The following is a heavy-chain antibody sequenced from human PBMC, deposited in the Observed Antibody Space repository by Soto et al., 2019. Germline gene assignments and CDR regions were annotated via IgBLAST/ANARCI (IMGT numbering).Heavy chain of an antibody. J-gene: IGHJ4*02. Sequence: EAQLVESGGGLVQPGGSLRLSCAASGFAFTTYWMGWVRQAPGRGLECLANIAQDGSQTYYVDSVKGRFTISRDNAKHSLYLQMTSLRAEDTAVYYCATMRRGRPDDYWGLGTLVTVSS. CDR2: IAQDGSQT. CDR1: GFAFTTYW. CDR3: ATMRRGRPDDY. D-gene: IGHD2-2*01. V-gene: IGHV3-7*01.